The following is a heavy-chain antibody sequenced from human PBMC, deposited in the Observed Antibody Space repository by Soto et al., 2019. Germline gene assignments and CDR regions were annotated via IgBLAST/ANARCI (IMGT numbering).Heavy chain of an antibody. J-gene: IGHJ3*02. V-gene: IGHV3-23*01. D-gene: IGHD3-22*01. CDR3: ANHYYDSSGHHPDAFDI. Sequence: GGSLRLSCAASGFTFSSYAMSWVRQAPGKGLEWVSAISGSGGSTYYADSVKGRFTISRDNSKNTLYLQMNSLRAEDTAVYYCANHYYDSSGHHPDAFDIWGQGTMVTVSS. CDR1: GFTFSSYA. CDR2: ISGSGGST.